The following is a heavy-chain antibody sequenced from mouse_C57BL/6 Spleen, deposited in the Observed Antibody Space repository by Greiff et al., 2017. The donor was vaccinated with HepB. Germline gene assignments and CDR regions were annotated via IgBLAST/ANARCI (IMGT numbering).Heavy chain of an antibody. CDR1: GFTFSDYG. Sequence: EVKLMESGGGLVQPGGSLKLSCAASGFTFSDYGMAWVRQAPRKGPEWVAFISNLAYSIYYADTVTGRFTISRENAKNTRYLEMSSLRSEDTAMYYCARLDSNYWFAYWGQGTLVTVSA. J-gene: IGHJ3*01. CDR2: ISNLAYSI. V-gene: IGHV5-15*01. D-gene: IGHD2-5*01. CDR3: ARLDSNYWFAY.